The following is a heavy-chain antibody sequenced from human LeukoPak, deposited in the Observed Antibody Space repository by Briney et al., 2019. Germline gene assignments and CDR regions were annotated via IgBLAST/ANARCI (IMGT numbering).Heavy chain of an antibody. V-gene: IGHV3-33*01. CDR1: GFTFNIYG. J-gene: IGHJ4*02. CDR3: AREVPPVAKYYFDY. CDR2: IRYDEIKK. Sequence: PGGSLRLSCAASGFTFNIYGMHWVRPAPGKGVEWVVVIRYDEIKKYYADSVEDRLTIFRDHTKNTLYLQMNSLRVEDTAVYYCAREVPPVAKYYFDYWGQGTLVTVSS. D-gene: IGHD2-2*01.